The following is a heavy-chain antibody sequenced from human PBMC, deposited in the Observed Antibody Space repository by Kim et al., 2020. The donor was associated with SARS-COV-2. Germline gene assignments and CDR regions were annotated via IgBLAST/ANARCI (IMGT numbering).Heavy chain of an antibody. CDR2: INPSGGST. Sequence: ASVKVSCKASGYTFTSYYMHWVRQAPGQGLEWMGIINPSGGSTSYAQKFQGRVTMTRDTSTRTVYMELSSSRSEETAVDYCARDDQQLPDYWGQGTLVTVSS. CDR1: GYTFTSYY. V-gene: IGHV1-46*01. J-gene: IGHJ4*02. D-gene: IGHD6-13*01. CDR3: ARDDQQLPDY.